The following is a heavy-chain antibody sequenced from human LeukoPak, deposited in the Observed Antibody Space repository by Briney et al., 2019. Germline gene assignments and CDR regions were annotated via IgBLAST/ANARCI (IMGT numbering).Heavy chain of an antibody. J-gene: IGHJ4*02. CDR3: ARSARAYYDSSRYY. CDR1: GFTFSDYY. V-gene: IGHV3-11*01. Sequence: GGSLRLSCAASGFTFSDYYMSWIRQAPGKGLEWVSYISSSGSTIYYADSVKGRFTISRDNAKNSLYLQMNSLRAEDTAVYYCARSARAYYDSSRYYWGQGTLVTVSS. D-gene: IGHD3-22*01. CDR2: ISSSGSTI.